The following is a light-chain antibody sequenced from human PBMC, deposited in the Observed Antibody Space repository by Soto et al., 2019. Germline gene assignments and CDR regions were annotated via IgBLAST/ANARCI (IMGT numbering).Light chain of an antibody. CDR1: QDINNY. Sequence: DIQMTQSPSSLSASVRDRVTITCQARQDINNYLNWYQQQPGKVPKLLIFDASNLETGVPSRFSGSGSGTDFTLTISSLHPEDIATYYCQQYHNIPPTFGQGTKVDIK. J-gene: IGKJ1*01. V-gene: IGKV1-33*01. CDR2: DAS. CDR3: QQYHNIPPT.